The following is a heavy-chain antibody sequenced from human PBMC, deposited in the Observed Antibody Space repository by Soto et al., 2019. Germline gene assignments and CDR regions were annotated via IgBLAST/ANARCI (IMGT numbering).Heavy chain of an antibody. J-gene: IGHJ3*02. Sequence: SETLSLTCTVSGGSIISYYWSWVLQPPVKGLEWIGYIYYSGSTNYNPSLKSRVTISVDTSKNQFSLKLSSVTAADTAVYYCATMDYYDSKEAFDIWGQGTMVTVSS. D-gene: IGHD3-22*01. CDR3: ATMDYYDSKEAFDI. CDR1: GGSIISYY. V-gene: IGHV4-59*01. CDR2: IYYSGST.